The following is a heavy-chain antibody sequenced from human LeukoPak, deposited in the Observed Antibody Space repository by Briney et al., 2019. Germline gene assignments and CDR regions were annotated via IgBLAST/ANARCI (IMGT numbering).Heavy chain of an antibody. D-gene: IGHD6-19*01. CDR3: AGSGWYGYYMDV. V-gene: IGHV4-34*01. Sequence: PSETLSLTCAVYGGSFRGYYWSWIRQPPGKGLEWIGEIYHSGSTNYNPSLKSRVTISADKFKNQLSLNLSSVTAADTAVYYCAGSGWYGYYMDVWGKGTTVTVSS. CDR2: IYHSGST. CDR1: GGSFRGYY. J-gene: IGHJ6*03.